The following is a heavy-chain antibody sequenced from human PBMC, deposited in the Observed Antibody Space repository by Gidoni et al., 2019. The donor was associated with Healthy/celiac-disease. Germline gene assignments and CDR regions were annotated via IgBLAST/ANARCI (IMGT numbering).Heavy chain of an antibody. J-gene: IGHJ6*03. CDR1: GGSISSSSYY. CDR2: IYYSGST. CDR3: ARRGDVYYYYYMDV. V-gene: IGHV4-39*01. Sequence: QLQLQESGPGLVKPSETLSLPCTVSGGSISSSSYYWGWIRQPPGKGLEWIGSIYYSGSTYYNPSLKSRVTISVDTSKNQFSLKLSSVTAADTAVYYCARRGDVYYYYYMDVWGKGTTVTVSS. D-gene: IGHD3-10*01.